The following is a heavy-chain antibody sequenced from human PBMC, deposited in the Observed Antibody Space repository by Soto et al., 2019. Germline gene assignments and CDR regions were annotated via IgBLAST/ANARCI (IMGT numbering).Heavy chain of an antibody. CDR1: GYTFTSYG. J-gene: IGHJ4*02. V-gene: IGHV1-18*01. CDR3: ARELAVGLFDY. Sequence: QVQLVQSGAEVKKPGASVKVSCKASGYTFTSYGISWVRQAPGQGLEWMGWISAYNGNTKYTQKLQGRVTMTTDTTTSTGFMGLGSVRSDETAVYYCARELAVGLFDYWGQGTLVTVSS. D-gene: IGHD6-19*01. CDR2: ISAYNGNT.